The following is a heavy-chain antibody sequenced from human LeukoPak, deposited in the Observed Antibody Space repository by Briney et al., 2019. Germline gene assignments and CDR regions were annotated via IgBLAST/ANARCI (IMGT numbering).Heavy chain of an antibody. CDR3: STTYYYDSSEGY. Sequence: GGSLRLSCAASGFTFSSYAMNWVRQAPGKGLEWVGRIKSKTDGGTTDYAAPVKGRFTISRDDSKNTLYLQMNSLKTEDTAVYYCSTTYYYDSSEGYWGQGTLVTVSS. D-gene: IGHD3-22*01. V-gene: IGHV3-15*07. CDR2: IKSKTDGGTT. J-gene: IGHJ4*02. CDR1: GFTFSSYA.